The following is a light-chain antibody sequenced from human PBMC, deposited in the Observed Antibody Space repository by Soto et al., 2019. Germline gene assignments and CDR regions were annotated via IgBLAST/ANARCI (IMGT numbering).Light chain of an antibody. CDR1: QSVSSY. J-gene: IGKJ1*01. Sequence: EIVLTQSPATLSLSPGERATLSCRASQSVSSYLAWYQQKPGQAPRLLIYDASNRATGIPARLSGSGSGTDFTLTISSLQSEDFAVYYCQKYNGARWTFGQGTKVDI. V-gene: IGKV3-11*01. CDR2: DAS. CDR3: QKYNGARWT.